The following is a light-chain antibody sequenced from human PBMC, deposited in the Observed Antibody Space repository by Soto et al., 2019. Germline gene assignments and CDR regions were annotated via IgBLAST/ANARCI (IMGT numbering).Light chain of an antibody. Sequence: LSKSAGAVSLKKGERATLSYRASQSVSNNYLAWYQQKPGQAPRVLIYGASSRATGIPARFSGSGSGTEFTLTISSLQSEDFAVYYCQQYASSRTFGQG. CDR2: GAS. J-gene: IGKJ1*01. V-gene: IGKV3-20*01. CDR3: QQYASSRT. CDR1: QSVSNNY.